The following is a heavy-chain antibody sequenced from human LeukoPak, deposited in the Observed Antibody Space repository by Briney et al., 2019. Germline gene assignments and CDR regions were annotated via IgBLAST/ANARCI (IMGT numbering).Heavy chain of an antibody. J-gene: IGHJ6*03. CDR1: GFTVSSNY. CDR2: IYSGGST. D-gene: IGHD5-24*01. V-gene: IGHV3-53*01. Sequence: GGSLRLSCAASGFTVSSNYMSWVRQAPGKGLEWVSVIYSGGSTYYADSVKGRFTISRDNSKNTLYLQMNSLRAEDTAVYYCARVRDGYNSAGVGYYYYMDVWGKGTTVTVSS. CDR3: ARVRDGYNSAGVGYYYYMDV.